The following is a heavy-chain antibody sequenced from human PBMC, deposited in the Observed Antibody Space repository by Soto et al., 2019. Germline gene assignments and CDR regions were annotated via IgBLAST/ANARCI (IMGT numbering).Heavy chain of an antibody. CDR3: AKDRGLDFWSGYYRLDS. CDR2: ISWNSGTR. CDR1: GFTFDDYA. D-gene: IGHD3-3*01. Sequence: EVQLEESGGGLIQPGRSLRLSCAASGFTFDDYAMHWVRQAPGKGLEWVSGISWNSGTRGYADSVRGRFTISRDNAKNSLYLEMSSLRPEDTAFYYRAKDRGLDFWSGYYRLDSWGQGTLVTVSS. V-gene: IGHV3-9*01. J-gene: IGHJ4*02.